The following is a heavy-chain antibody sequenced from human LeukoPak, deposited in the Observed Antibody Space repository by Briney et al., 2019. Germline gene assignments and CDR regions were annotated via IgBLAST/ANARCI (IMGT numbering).Heavy chain of an antibody. CDR3: ARVAVTVTTQRSYYYYMDV. V-gene: IGHV1-69*05. D-gene: IGHD4-17*01. J-gene: IGHJ6*03. Sequence: SVKVSCKASGGTFSSYAISWVRQAPGQGLEWMGGINPIFGTANYAQKFQGRVTITTDESTCTAYMELSSLRSEDTAVYYCARVAVTVTTQRSYYYYMDVWGKGTTVTVSS. CDR2: INPIFGTA. CDR1: GGTFSSYA.